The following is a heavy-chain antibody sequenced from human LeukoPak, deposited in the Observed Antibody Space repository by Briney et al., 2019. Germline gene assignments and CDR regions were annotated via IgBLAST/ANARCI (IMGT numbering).Heavy chain of an antibody. Sequence: PSETLSLTCAVSGYSISSGYYWGWIRQPPGKGLEWIGEINHSGSTNYNPSLKSRVTISVDTSKNQFSLKLSSVTAADTAVYYCARDEPERTTISRPDDAFDIWGQGTMVTVSS. CDR2: INHSGST. J-gene: IGHJ3*02. D-gene: IGHD3-3*01. CDR3: ARDEPERTTISRPDDAFDI. CDR1: GYSISSGYY. V-gene: IGHV4-38-2*02.